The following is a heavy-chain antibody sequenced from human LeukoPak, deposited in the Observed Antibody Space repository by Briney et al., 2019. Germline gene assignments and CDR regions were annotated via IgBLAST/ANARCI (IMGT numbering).Heavy chain of an antibody. CDR3: ARVGLYGDYGYYYYYYMDV. V-gene: IGHV3-20*04. CDR2: INWNGGST. Sequence: GGSLRLSCAASGFTFDDYGMSWVRQAPGKGPEWVSGINWNGGSTGYADSVKGRFTISRDNAKNSLYLQMNSLRAEDTALYYCARVGLYGDYGYYYYYYMDVWGKGTTVTVSS. J-gene: IGHJ6*03. D-gene: IGHD4-17*01. CDR1: GFTFDDYG.